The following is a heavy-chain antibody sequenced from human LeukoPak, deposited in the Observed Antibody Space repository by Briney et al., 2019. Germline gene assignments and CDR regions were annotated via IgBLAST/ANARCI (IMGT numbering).Heavy chain of an antibody. V-gene: IGHV4-59*08. CDR3: ARHGSSRSPLNY. CDR1: GGSISNYY. CDR2: IYSSGST. Sequence: SETLSLTCTVSGGSISNYYWSWIRQPPGKGLEWIGYIYSSGSTNYNPPLESRVTISVDTSKNQFSLKLSSVTAADTALYYCARHGSSRSPLNYWGQGTLVTVSS. J-gene: IGHJ4*02. D-gene: IGHD2-15*01.